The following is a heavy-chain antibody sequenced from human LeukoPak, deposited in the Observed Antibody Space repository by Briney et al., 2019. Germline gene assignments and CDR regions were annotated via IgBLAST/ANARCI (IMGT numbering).Heavy chain of an antibody. Sequence: GGSLRLSCAASGFTFSSYAVSLVRQAPGKGLEWVSAISGSGGSTYYADSVKGRFTISRDNSKNTLYLQMNSLRAEDTAVYYCAKLVVSGYCSSTSCYTDYYYYMDVWGKGTTVTVSS. D-gene: IGHD2-2*02. V-gene: IGHV3-23*01. J-gene: IGHJ6*03. CDR2: ISGSGGST. CDR3: AKLVVSGYCSSTSCYTDYYYYMDV. CDR1: GFTFSSYA.